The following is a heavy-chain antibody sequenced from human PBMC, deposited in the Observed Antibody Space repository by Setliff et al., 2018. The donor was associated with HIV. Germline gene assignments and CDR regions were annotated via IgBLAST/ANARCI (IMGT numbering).Heavy chain of an antibody. CDR1: GSSIRGAYY. J-gene: IGHJ3*02. CDR2: IYNTGRT. CDR3: VRVSSSGYYGEGAFDI. Sequence: SETLSLTCAVSGSSIRGAYYWGWVRQPPGKGLEWLGHIYNTGRTYDNPTLKSRVTISVDTSKNQFSLELTSVTAADTAVFYCVRVSSSGYYGEGAFDIWGQGTVVTVSS. D-gene: IGHD3-22*01. V-gene: IGHV4-38-2*01.